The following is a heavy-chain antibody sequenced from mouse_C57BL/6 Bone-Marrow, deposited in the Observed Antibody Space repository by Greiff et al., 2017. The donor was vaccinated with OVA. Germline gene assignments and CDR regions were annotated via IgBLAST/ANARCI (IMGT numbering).Heavy chain of an antibody. V-gene: IGHV1-69*01. CDR1: GYTFTSYW. D-gene: IGHD1-1*01. J-gene: IGHJ4*01. CDR2: IDPSDSYT. CDR3: ASYGSSPHYYAMDY. Sequence: QVQLKQPGAELVMPGASVKLSCKASGYTFTSYWMHWVKQRPGQGLEWIGEIDPSDSYTNYNQKFKGKSTLTVDKSSSTAYMQLSSLTSEDSAVYDCASYGSSPHYYAMDYWGQGTSVTVSS.